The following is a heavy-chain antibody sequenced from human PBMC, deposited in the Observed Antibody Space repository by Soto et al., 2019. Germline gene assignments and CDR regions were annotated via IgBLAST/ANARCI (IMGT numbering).Heavy chain of an antibody. CDR3: VRDRTEYGSYGSSYYDVFDI. CDR2: INRDGTEK. V-gene: IGHV3-7*05. CDR1: GFTFTAYW. J-gene: IGHJ3*02. Sequence: EVQLVESGGGLVQPGGSLRLSCAASGFTFTAYWMTWVRQAPGKGLEWVANINRDGTEKNYVDSVKGRLTVSRDNAKDSLHLQMYSLRAEDTAVYYCVRDRTEYGSYGSSYYDVFDIWGQGTKVTVSS. D-gene: IGHD6-6*01.